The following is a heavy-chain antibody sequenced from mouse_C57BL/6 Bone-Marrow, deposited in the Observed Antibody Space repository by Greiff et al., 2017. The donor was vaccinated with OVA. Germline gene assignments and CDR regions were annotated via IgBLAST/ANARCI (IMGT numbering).Heavy chain of an antibody. J-gene: IGHJ3*01. Sequence: VQLQESGAELVRPGTSVKVSCKASGYAFTNYLIEWVKQRPGQGLEWIGVINPGSGGTNYNEKFKGKATLTADKSSSTAYMQLSSLTSEDSAVYFCARDRSFAYWGQGTLVTVSA. CDR3: ARDRSFAY. D-gene: IGHD3-2*01. CDR2: INPGSGGT. V-gene: IGHV1-54*01. CDR1: GYAFTNYL.